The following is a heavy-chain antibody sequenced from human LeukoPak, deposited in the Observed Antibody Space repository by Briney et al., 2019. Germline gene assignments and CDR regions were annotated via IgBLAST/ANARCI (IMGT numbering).Heavy chain of an antibody. D-gene: IGHD6-19*01. Sequence: PGGSLRLSCAASGFTFSSYSMNWVRPAPGTGLEWVSSISSSSSYIYYADSVKGRFTISRDNAKNSLYLQMNSLRAEDTAVYYCARDHFYSSGWYNNWFDPWGQGTLVTVSS. CDR3: ARDHFYSSGWYNNWFDP. CDR2: ISSSSSYI. J-gene: IGHJ5*02. CDR1: GFTFSSYS. V-gene: IGHV3-21*01.